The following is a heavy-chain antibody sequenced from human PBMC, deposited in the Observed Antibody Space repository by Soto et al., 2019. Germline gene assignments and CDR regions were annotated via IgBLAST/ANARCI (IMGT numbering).Heavy chain of an antibody. CDR3: AREGYYAGSGTYSPPRFYGMDV. Sequence: QAQLVQSGVEVKKAGASVKVSCKASGYTFSSYGIIWARQAPGQGLEWMGWISDYNGNTQYAQKFQGRVFMTTDTATRTAYMELRGLRSDDPAVYFCAREGYYAGSGTYSPPRFYGMDVWGQGTTVTVSS. CDR2: ISDYNGNT. CDR1: GYTFSSYG. J-gene: IGHJ6*02. D-gene: IGHD3-10*01. V-gene: IGHV1-18*01.